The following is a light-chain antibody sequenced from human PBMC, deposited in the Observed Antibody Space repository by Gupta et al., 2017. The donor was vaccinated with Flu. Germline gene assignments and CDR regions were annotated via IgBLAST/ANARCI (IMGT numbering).Light chain of an antibody. CDR2: KDS. J-gene: IGLJ3*02. Sequence: SSELNQPPSLPVSPGQTARISCSGDDLPKKYAYWYQQKTGLAPVLIIYKDSERPSGIPERFSGSNSGTTGTLTISGVRAEDEADYYCQSGDSSGTYPWVFGGGTKLTVL. CDR3: QSGDSSGTYPWV. CDR1: DLPKKY. V-gene: IGLV3-25*03.